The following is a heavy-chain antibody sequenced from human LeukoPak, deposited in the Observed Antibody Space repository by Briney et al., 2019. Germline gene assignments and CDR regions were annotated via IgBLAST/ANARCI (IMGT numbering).Heavy chain of an antibody. CDR2: IYYSGST. V-gene: IGHV4-59*01. D-gene: IGHD1-26*01. Sequence: SETLSLTCTVSGGSISSYYWSWIRQPPGKGLEWIGYIYYSGSTNYNPSLKSRVTISVDTSKNQFSLKLSSVTAAGTAVYYCARGGWELNPSYYYYYYMDVWGKGTTVTVSS. J-gene: IGHJ6*03. CDR1: GGSISSYY. CDR3: ARGGWELNPSYYYYYYMDV.